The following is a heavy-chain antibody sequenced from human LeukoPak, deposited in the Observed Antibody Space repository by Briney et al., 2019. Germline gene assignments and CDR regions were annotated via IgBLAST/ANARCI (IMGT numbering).Heavy chain of an antibody. J-gene: IGHJ5*02. CDR1: GFTLSHFW. CDR3: VRTFGGSYQYWFDP. CDR2: INTDGSRT. D-gene: IGHD1-26*01. Sequence: GGSLRLSCVASGFTLSHFWMHWVRQRPGEGLMWVSRINTDGSRTTYADSVKGRFTVSRDSAEDKVYLQMNSLRVEDTAIYYCVRTFGGSYQYWFDPWGQGTLVTVSS. V-gene: IGHV3-74*03.